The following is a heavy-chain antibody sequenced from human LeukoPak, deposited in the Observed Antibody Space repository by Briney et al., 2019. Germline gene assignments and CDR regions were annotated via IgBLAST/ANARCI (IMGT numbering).Heavy chain of an antibody. CDR2: IYYSGST. CDR1: GGSIGTYS. V-gene: IGHV4-59*01. D-gene: IGHD4-17*01. Sequence: SETLSLTCTVSGGSIGTYSWNWIRQPPGKGLEWIGYIYYSGSTNYNPSLKSRVTISVDTSKNQFSLKLSSVTAADTAVYYCARGPDGDYGYFQHWGQGTLVTVSS. J-gene: IGHJ1*01. CDR3: ARGPDGDYGYFQH.